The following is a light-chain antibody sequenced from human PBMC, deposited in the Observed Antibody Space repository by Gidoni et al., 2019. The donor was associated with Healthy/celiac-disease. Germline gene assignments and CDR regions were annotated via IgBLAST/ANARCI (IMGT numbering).Light chain of an antibody. CDR1: QSVSSY. Sequence: SRATLSLSPGDRPTLSCRASQSVSSYLAWYQQKTGQAPKLLTSDASNMATRIPGRFSGSGSGTYFTHTISCLESVDIAVYYCQQRSHWPPFTFGRGTKVEIK. CDR3: QQRSHWPPFT. V-gene: IGKV3-11*01. CDR2: DAS. J-gene: IGKJ4*02.